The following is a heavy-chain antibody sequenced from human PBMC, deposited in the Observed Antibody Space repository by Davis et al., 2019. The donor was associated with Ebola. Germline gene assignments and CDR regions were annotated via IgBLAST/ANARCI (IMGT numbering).Heavy chain of an antibody. CDR2: IIPIFDTP. V-gene: IGHV1-69*13. Sequence: SSAHVPCKTSGGSFSSHPISWVRQAPRQGLEWMGGIIPIFDTPHYAQKFQGRITITADASTSTAYMELSSLGSEDTATYFCARDFDGGNYYFDYWGPGTPVTVSS. CDR3: ARDFDGGNYYFDY. CDR1: GGSFSSHP. D-gene: IGHD3-9*01. J-gene: IGHJ4*02.